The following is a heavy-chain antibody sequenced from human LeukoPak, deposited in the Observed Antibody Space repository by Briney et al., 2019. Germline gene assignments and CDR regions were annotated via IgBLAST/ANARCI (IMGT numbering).Heavy chain of an antibody. V-gene: IGHV1-69*05. CDR1: GGTFSSYA. CDR3: ARDHQIRTKDYYYYYYMDV. D-gene: IGHD1-14*01. CDR2: IIPIFGTA. Sequence: ASVKVSCKASGGTFSSYAISWVRQAPGQGLEWMGRIIPIFGTANYAQKFQGRVTITTDESTSTAYMELSSLRSEDTAVHYCARDHQIRTKDYYYYYYMDVWGKGTTVTVSS. J-gene: IGHJ6*03.